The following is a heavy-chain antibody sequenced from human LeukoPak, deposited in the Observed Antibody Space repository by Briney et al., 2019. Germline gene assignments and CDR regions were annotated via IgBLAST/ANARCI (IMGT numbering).Heavy chain of an antibody. CDR3: ASQKDIVVVPAAIYAFDI. D-gene: IGHD2-2*01. V-gene: IGHV5-51*01. J-gene: IGHJ3*02. CDR1: GYSFTSYW. Sequence: GESLKISCKGSGYSFTSYWIGWVRQMPGKGLEWMGIIYPGDSDTRYSPSFQGQVTISADKSISTAYLQWSSLKASDTAMYYCASQKDIVVVPAAIYAFDIWDQGTMVTVSS. CDR2: IYPGDSDT.